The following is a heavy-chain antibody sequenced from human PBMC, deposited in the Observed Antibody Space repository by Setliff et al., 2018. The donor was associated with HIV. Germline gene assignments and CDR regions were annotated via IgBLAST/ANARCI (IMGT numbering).Heavy chain of an antibody. D-gene: IGHD2-21*01. J-gene: IGHJ4*02. CDR2: MYYRGST. CDR1: GGSISSSGYY. CDR3: ARQGSLCPDCYLDS. Sequence: PSETLSLTCTVSGGSISSSGYYWGWIRQPPGKGLEWIGNMYYRGSTYYNPSLKSRVIISVDTPKNQFSLKLSSVTAADTAVYYCARQGSLCPDCYLDSWGQGTLGTVSS. V-gene: IGHV4-39*01.